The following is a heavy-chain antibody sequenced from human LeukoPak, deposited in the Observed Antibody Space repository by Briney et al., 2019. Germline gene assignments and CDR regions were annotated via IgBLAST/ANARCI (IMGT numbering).Heavy chain of an antibody. CDR2: IWYDGSNK. D-gene: IGHD3-9*01. V-gene: IGHV3-33*01. Sequence: AGRSLRLSCAASGLTFSSYGMHWVRQAPGKGLEWVAVIWYDGSNKYYADSVKGRFTISRDNSKNTLYLQMNSLRAEDTAVYYCARADYDILTGYYSYFDYWGQGTLVTVSS. J-gene: IGHJ4*02. CDR1: GLTFSSYG. CDR3: ARADYDILTGYYSYFDY.